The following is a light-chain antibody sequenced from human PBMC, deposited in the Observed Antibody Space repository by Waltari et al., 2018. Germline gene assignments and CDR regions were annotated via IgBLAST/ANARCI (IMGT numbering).Light chain of an antibody. V-gene: IGLV3-19*01. J-gene: IGLJ2*01. CDR2: GKN. CDR1: IIRNYY. Sequence: SSDLTQDPDVSVALGQTVRITCQGDIIRNYYGNWCRQKPGQAPEIVIYGKNNRPSGIPDRFSASSSENTASLIITGAQAEDEADYYCSSRELSGHVVFGGGTRLTVL. CDR3: SSRELSGHVV.